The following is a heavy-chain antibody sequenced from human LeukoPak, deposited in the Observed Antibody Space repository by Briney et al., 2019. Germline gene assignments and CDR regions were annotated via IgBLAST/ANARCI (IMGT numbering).Heavy chain of an antibody. D-gene: IGHD2/OR15-2a*01. J-gene: IGHJ4*02. CDR1: RFTFSRYG. CDR2: IRYDGSNK. V-gene: IGHV3-30*02. CDR3: AGSGLSRFGF. Sequence: GGSLRLSCAASRFTFSRYGMHWVRQAPGKGLEWVAFIRYDGSNKYYADSVKGRFTISRDNSKNTLHLQMNSLRAEDTAVYYCAGSGLSRFGFWGQGTLVTVSS.